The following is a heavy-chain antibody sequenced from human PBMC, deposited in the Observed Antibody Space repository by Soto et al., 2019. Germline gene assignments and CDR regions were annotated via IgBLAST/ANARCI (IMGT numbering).Heavy chain of an antibody. CDR2: ISGGGDKT. Sequence: EVQLLESGGGFIQPGGSLRLSCAASGFSFTSYAMSWVRQAPGKGLGWVSGISGGGDKTYYADSVKGRFSISRDNSNNTLYLQMNSLRAEDTAVYYCAKIGRETVAGGRFDYWGQGTLVTVSS. D-gene: IGHD6-19*01. CDR1: GFSFTSYA. V-gene: IGHV3-23*01. J-gene: IGHJ4*02. CDR3: AKIGRETVAGGRFDY.